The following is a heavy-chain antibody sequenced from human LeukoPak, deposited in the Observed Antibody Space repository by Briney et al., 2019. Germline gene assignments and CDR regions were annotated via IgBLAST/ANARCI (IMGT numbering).Heavy chain of an antibody. D-gene: IGHD3-10*01. J-gene: IGHJ4*02. Sequence: PGRSLRLSCAASGFTFSSYGMHWVRQAPGKGLEWVAVISYDGSNKYYADSVKGRFTISRDNSKNTLYLQMNSLRAEDTAVYYCVHGGLYYLDYWGQGTLVTVSS. V-gene: IGHV3-30*03. CDR1: GFTFSSYG. CDR3: VHGGLYYLDY. CDR2: ISYDGSNK.